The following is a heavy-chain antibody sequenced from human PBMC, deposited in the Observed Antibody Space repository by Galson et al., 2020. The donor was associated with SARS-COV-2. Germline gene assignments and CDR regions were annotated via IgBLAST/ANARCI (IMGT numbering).Heavy chain of an antibody. CDR2: VNPNSGGT. CDR3: ARDFIGATAYYFDY. CDR1: GYTFTGYY. D-gene: IGHD1-26*01. V-gene: IGHV1-2*06. J-gene: IGHJ4*02. Sequence: ASLKVSRKAPGYTFTGYYMHWVRQAPGQGLEWMGRVNPNSGGTNYAQKLQGRVTMTRDTSISTAYMELSRLRSDETAVYYCARDFIGATAYYFDYWGQGTLVTVSS.